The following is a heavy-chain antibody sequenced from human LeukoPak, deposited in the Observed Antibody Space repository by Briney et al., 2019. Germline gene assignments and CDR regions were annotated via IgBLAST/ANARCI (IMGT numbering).Heavy chain of an antibody. Sequence: SETLSLTCTVSGGSISSYYWSWIRQPAGKGLEWIGRIYTSGSTNYNPSLKSRVTMSVDTSKNQFSLKLSSVTAADTAVYYCARPEYYYDSSGYYPYDYWGQGTLVTVSS. J-gene: IGHJ4*02. D-gene: IGHD3-22*01. CDR3: ARPEYYYDSSGYYPYDY. CDR1: GGSISSYY. CDR2: IYTSGST. V-gene: IGHV4-4*07.